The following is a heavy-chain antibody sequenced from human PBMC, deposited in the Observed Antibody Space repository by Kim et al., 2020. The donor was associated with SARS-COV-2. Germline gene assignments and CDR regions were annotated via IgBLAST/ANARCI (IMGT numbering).Heavy chain of an antibody. V-gene: IGHV3-7*03. Sequence: GGSLRLSCAASGFTFSSHWMSWVRQAPGKGLEWVANINQDEGEKYYVDSVEGRFTISSDNAKNSLYLQMTNLRADDTAVYYCGRSNAGVAAVKVDSWGQG. J-gene: IGHJ4*02. CDR1: GFTFSSHW. D-gene: IGHD2-2*01. CDR2: INQDEGEK. CDR3: GRSNAGVAAVKVDS.